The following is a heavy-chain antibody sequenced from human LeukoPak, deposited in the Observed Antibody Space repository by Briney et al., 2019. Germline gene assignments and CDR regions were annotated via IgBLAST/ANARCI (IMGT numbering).Heavy chain of an antibody. J-gene: IGHJ4*02. V-gene: IGHV3-15*05. D-gene: IGHD2-15*01. CDR2: IKSNPDGGTT. CDR3: TTGGPHISGHPLDY. Sequence: GGSLRLSCIASGLTYRNAWMTWVRQAPGKGLEWVSRIKSNPDGGTTDFAASVKGRFFISRDDSKSTLSLQMNSLKIEDTAVYYCTTGGPHISGHPLDYWGQGIPVTVSS. CDR1: GLTYRNAW.